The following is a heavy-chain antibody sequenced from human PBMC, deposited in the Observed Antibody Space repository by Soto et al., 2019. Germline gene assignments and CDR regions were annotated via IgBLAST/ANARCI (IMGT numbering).Heavy chain of an antibody. D-gene: IGHD3-10*01. CDR1: EFSLSTSGVG. CDR3: AHTIARVRGVIIGWFDP. CDR2: IYWDDDK. V-gene: IGHV2-5*02. Sequence: QITLKESGPPLVKPTQTLTLTCTFSEFSLSTSGVGVGWIRQPPGKALEWLALIYWDDDKRYSPSLKSRLTITKATPKNRVVLTRTNMDPVDTATYYCAHTIARVRGVIIGWFDPWGQATLVTVSS. J-gene: IGHJ5*02.